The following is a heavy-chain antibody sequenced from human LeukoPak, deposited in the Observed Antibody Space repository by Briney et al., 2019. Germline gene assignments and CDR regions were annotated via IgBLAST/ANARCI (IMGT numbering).Heavy chain of an antibody. CDR3: ARDSGGGYFDY. V-gene: IGHV3-74*01. Sequence: PGGSLRLSCAASGFTFSTNWMHWVRQAPGKGLVWVSRINSDGSSTSYADSVKGRFTISRDNAKNTLYLQMDSLRAEDTAVYYCARDSGGGYFDYWGQGTLVTVSS. CDR1: GFTFSTNW. CDR2: INSDGSST. D-gene: IGHD2-8*02. J-gene: IGHJ4*02.